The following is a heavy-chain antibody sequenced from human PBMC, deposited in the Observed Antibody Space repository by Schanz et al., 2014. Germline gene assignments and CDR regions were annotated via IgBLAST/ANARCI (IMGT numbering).Heavy chain of an antibody. J-gene: IGHJ4*02. CDR3: ATATFTPSRFDS. CDR2: IKRNTDGGTT. CDR1: GFTFTNAW. Sequence: EVHLVESGGGLVKPGGSLRLSCAASGFTFTNAWMSWVRQAPGKGLEWVGRIKRNTDGGTTDYSTAVKDRFSISRDDSKNTLYLDMNSLKTEDTALSYCATATFTPSRFDSWGQGTLVTVSS. D-gene: IGHD6-13*01. V-gene: IGHV3-15*01.